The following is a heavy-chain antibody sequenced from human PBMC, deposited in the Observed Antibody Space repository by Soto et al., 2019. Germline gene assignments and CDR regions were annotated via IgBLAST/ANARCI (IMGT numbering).Heavy chain of an antibody. CDR2: ISAYNGNT. J-gene: IGHJ4*02. D-gene: IGHD3-3*01. CDR3: VXVGPYYDFWCGYPNFDC. V-gene: IGHV1-18*01. CDR1: GYTFTSYG. Sequence: ASVKVSCKASGYTFTSYGVSWVRQAPGQGLEWMGWISAYNGNTNYAQKLQGRVTMTTDTSTSTAYMELRSLRSDDTAVYYCVXVGPYYDFWCGYPNFDCWGQGTQVTVSS.